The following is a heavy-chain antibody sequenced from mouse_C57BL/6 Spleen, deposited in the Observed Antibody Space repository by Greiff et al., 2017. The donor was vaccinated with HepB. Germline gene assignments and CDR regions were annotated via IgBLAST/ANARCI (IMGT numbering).Heavy chain of an antibody. Sequence: EVQLVESGGGLVQPGGSMKLSCAASGFTFSDAWMDWVRQSPEKGLEWVAEIRNKANNHATYYAESVKGRFTISRDDSKSSVYLQMNSLRAEDTGIYYCTREWLLLTGDAMDYWGQGTSVTVSS. D-gene: IGHD2-3*01. CDR3: TREWLLLTGDAMDY. CDR1: GFTFSDAW. CDR2: IRNKANNHAT. J-gene: IGHJ4*01. V-gene: IGHV6-6*01.